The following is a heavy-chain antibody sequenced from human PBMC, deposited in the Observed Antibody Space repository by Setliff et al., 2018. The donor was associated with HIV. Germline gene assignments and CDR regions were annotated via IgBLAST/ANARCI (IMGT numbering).Heavy chain of an antibody. D-gene: IGHD6-19*01. CDR3: SRCIAVAGHDFANTPGDI. J-gene: IGHJ3*02. CDR2: IDPSDSYI. V-gene: IGHV5-10-1*01. CDR1: GKSLSNYW. Sequence: PGESLKISCKGSGKSLSNYWINWVRQMPGKGLEWMGRIDPSDSYINYGPSFQGHVTISADKSTNTAFLQWSSLKASDSAMYYCSRCIAVAGHDFANTPGDIWGQGTMVTVSS.